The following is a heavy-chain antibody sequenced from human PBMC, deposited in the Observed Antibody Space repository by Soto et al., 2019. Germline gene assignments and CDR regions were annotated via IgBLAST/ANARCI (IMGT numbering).Heavy chain of an antibody. V-gene: IGHV3-48*01. CDR3: ARHPERIAQIGWFDP. J-gene: IGHJ5*02. CDR2: ISSSSSTI. CDR1: GFTFSSYS. D-gene: IGHD6-13*01. Sequence: HPGGSLRLSCAASGFTFSSYSMNWVRQAQGKGLEWVSYISSSSSTIYYADSVKGRFTISRDNAKNSLYLQMNSLRAEDTAVYYCARHPERIAQIGWFDPWGQGTLVTVSS.